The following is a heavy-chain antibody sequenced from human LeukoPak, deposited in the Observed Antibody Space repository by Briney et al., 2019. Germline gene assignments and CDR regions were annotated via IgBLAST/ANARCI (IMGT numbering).Heavy chain of an antibody. J-gene: IGHJ4*02. V-gene: IGHV3-7*04. D-gene: IGHD3-22*01. CDR3: ARGRMLYYYDSSGYPFDY. CDR1: GFSFSRYW. Sequence: GGSLRLSCAASGFSFSRYWMNWVRQAPGKGLEWVANIKQDGSEKYYVDSVKGRFTISRDNAKNSLYLQMNSLRAEDTAVYYCARGRMLYYYDSSGYPFDYWGQGSLVTVSS. CDR2: IKQDGSEK.